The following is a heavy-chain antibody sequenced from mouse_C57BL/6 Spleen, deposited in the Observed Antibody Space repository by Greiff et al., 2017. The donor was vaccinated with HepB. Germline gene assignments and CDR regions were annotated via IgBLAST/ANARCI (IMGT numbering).Heavy chain of an antibody. CDR2: INPSSGYT. D-gene: IGHD2-3*01. V-gene: IGHV1-4*01. CDR3: ARGDDGYSWFAY. CDR1: GYTFTSYT. Sequence: VQLKESGAELARPGASVKMSCKASGYTFTSYTMHWVKQRPGQGLEWIGYINPSSGYTKYNQKFKDKATLTADKSASTAYMQLSSLTSEDSAVYYCARGDDGYSWFAYWGQGTLVTVSA. J-gene: IGHJ3*01.